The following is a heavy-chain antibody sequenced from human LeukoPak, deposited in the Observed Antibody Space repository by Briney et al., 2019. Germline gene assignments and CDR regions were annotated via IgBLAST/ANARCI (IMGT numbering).Heavy chain of an antibody. V-gene: IGHV4-31*03. J-gene: IGHJ4*02. CDR2: SYNSGTT. CDR1: GGSIISGGNY. CDR3: ARSGDGYTFDY. Sequence: SQTLSLTCTVSGGSIISGGNYWAWIRQHPGRGLEWIVYSYNSGTTYYNPSLKSRVTISVDTSNNHFSLRLTSVTAADTAVYYCARSGDGYTFDYWGQGTLVTVSS. D-gene: IGHD5-24*01.